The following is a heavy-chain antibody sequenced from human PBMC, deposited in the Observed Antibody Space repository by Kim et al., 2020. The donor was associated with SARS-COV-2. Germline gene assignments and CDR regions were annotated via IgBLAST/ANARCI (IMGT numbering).Heavy chain of an antibody. D-gene: IGHD1-26*01. J-gene: IGHJ5*02. CDR3: ARGSGNSGSYQGFDP. CDR2: INHSGST. Sequence: SETLSLTFAVYGGSFSGYYWSWIRQPPGKGLEWIGEINHSGSTNYNPSLKSRVTISVDTSKNQFSLKLSSVTAADTAVYYCARGSGNSGSYQGFDPWGQGTLVTVSS. V-gene: IGHV4-34*01. CDR1: GGSFSGYY.